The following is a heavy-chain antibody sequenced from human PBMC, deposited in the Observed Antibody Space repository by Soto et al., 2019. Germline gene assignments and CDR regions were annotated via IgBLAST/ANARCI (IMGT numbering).Heavy chain of an antibody. CDR3: ARWQSSGWYLDV. CDR1: GLTFNNYW. V-gene: IGHV3-7*03. CDR2: INQDGTLK. D-gene: IGHD6-19*01. J-gene: IGHJ4*02. Sequence: EVQLVESGGGLVQPGGSLRLSCAASGLTFNNYWMSWVRQAPGKGLEWVASINQDGTLKYYVDSVKGRFTISRDNAQNSFFLQMISRRAEDTAVYYCARWQSSGWYLDVWGQGTLLSVSS.